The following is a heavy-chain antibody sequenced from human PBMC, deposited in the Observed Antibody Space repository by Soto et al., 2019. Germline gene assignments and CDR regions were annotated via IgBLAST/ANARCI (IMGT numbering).Heavy chain of an antibody. V-gene: IGHV3-33*01. CDR3: ARGGDRTSHLNWLDP. D-gene: IGHD2-21*01. Sequence: QVQLVESGGGVVQPGRSLRLSCEVSGFSLSGYGMHWVRQAPGKGLEWVAVIWYDGTTKNYADSVKGRFTISRDSSKNRMYMHMDRLKIKDTTGYYCARGGDRTSHLNWLDPWGQGVMVPVSS. J-gene: IGHJ5*02. CDR1: GFSLSGYG. CDR2: IWYDGTTK.